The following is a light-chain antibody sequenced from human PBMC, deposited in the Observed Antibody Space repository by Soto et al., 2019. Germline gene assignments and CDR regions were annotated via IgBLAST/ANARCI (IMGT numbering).Light chain of an antibody. J-gene: IGKJ4*01. CDR1: QSISSK. V-gene: IGKV3-15*01. CDR2: GAS. Sequence: EIVMTQSPATLSVSPGERATLSCGASQSISSKLAWYQQKPGQAPRLLIYGASTRATGIPARFSGSGSGTEFTLTISSLQSEDFAVYHCQQYGSSPLLTFGGGTTVDIK. CDR3: QQYGSSPLLT.